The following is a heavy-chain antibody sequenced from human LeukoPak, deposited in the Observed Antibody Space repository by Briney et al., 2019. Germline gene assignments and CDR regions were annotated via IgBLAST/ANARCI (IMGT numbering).Heavy chain of an antibody. J-gene: IGHJ6*02. CDR3: ARDAPVVAATYYYYGMDV. Sequence: PGGSLRLSCAASGFTFSSYSMNWVRRAPGKGLEWVSSISSSSSYIYYADSVKGRFTISRDNAKNSLYLQMNSLRVEDTAVYYCARDAPVVAATYYYYGMDVWGQGTTVTVSS. CDR1: GFTFSSYS. V-gene: IGHV3-21*01. CDR2: ISSSSSYI. D-gene: IGHD2-15*01.